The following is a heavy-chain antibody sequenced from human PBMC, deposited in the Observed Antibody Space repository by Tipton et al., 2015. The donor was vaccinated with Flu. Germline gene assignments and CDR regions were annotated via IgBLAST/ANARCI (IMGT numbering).Heavy chain of an antibody. J-gene: IGHJ4*02. Sequence: TLSLTCSISGGFITSGSYYWSWIRQSAGRGLEWIGRIYTTGSVNYNPSLRGRVTIAGDTSRNHFSLQLTSVTAADTAVYFCARSPSYSGSGICPYYFDDWGQGTLVTVAS. CDR3: ARSPSYSGSGICPYYFDD. CDR1: GGFITSGSYY. D-gene: IGHD3-10*01. V-gene: IGHV4-61*02. CDR2: IYTTGSV.